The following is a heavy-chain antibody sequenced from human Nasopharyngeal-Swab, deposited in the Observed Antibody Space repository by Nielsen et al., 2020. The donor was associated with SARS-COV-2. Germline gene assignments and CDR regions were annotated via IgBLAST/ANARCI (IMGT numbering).Heavy chain of an antibody. D-gene: IGHD6-13*01. J-gene: IGHJ6*03. CDR3: ARDPGEPGYSSSWYVNYYYYYMDV. V-gene: IGHV1-18*04. Sequence: ASVKVSCKASGYTFTSYGISWVRQAPGQGLEWMGWISAYNGNTNYAQKLQGRVTMTTDTSTSTAYMELRSLRSDDTAVYYCARDPGEPGYSSSWYVNYYYYYMDVWAREPWSPSP. CDR2: ISAYNGNT. CDR1: GYTFTSYG.